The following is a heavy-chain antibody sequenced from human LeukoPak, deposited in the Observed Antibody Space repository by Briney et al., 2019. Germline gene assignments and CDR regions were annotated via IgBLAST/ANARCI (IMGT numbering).Heavy chain of an antibody. CDR2: IYTSGST. CDR3: AGRGSRDY. J-gene: IGHJ4*02. D-gene: IGHD2-15*01. Sequence: SGTLSLTCTVSGGSISSGSYYWSWIRQPAGKGLEWIGRIYTSGSTNYNPSLKSRVTISVDTSKNQFSLKLSSVTAADTAVYYCAGRGSRDYWGQGTLVTVSS. V-gene: IGHV4-61*02. CDR1: GGSISSGSYY.